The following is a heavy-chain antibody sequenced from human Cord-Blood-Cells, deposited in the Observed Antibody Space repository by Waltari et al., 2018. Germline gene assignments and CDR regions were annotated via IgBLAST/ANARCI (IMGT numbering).Heavy chain of an antibody. Sequence: QVQLQQWGAGLLTPSETLSLTCAVYGGSFSGYYWSWIRQPPGKGLEWIGEINHSGSTNYNPSLKSRVTISVDTSKNQFSLKLSSVTAADTAVYYCARGMLRYFDWLHDAFDIWGQGTMVTVSS. CDR1: GGSFSGYY. D-gene: IGHD3-9*01. CDR2: INHSGST. V-gene: IGHV4-34*01. CDR3: ARGMLRYFDWLHDAFDI. J-gene: IGHJ3*02.